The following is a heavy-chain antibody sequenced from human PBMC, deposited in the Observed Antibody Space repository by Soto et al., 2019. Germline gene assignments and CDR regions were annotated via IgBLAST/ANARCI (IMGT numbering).Heavy chain of an antibody. D-gene: IGHD1-26*01. J-gene: IGHJ4*02. V-gene: IGHV6-1*01. Sequence: SQTLSLTCVISGDSVSSNSAAWNWIRQSPSGGLEWLGRTYYRSKWYNEYAVSVKSRIIINPDTSKNQFSLQLNSVSPEDTAVYYWARSTRPMFMVGATAYYLDDWGQGSLVTVSS. CDR2: TYYRSKWYN. CDR1: GDSVSSNSAA. CDR3: ARSTRPMFMVGATAYYLDD.